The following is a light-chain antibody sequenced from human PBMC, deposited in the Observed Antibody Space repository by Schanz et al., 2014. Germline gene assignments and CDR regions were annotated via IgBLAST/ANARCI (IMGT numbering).Light chain of an antibody. Sequence: EIVLTQSPGTLSLSPGERVTLSCRASQSVRNTYLAWYQQKPGQAPRLLIYGASSRATGIPDRFSGSGSGPDFTLTISRLEPEDFAVYYCQQYGRSPPGTFGQGTKVEIK. CDR3: QQYGRSPPGT. J-gene: IGKJ1*01. CDR2: GAS. CDR1: QSVRNTY. V-gene: IGKV3-20*01.